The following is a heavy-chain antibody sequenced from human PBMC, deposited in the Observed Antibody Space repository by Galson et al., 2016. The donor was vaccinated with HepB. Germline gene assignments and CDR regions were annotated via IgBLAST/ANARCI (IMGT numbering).Heavy chain of an antibody. J-gene: IGHJ2*01. Sequence: SLRLSCAASGFTVSTKYMSWVRQAPGKGLEWVSVIYSGGSTYYADSVKGRFTISRDNSKNTVYLQLNSLRAEDTAMYYCSRVYYRYWYFDLWGRGTLVTVSS. CDR2: IYSGGST. CDR1: GFTVSTKY. CDR3: SRVYYRYWYFDL. V-gene: IGHV3-53*01. D-gene: IGHD3-16*01.